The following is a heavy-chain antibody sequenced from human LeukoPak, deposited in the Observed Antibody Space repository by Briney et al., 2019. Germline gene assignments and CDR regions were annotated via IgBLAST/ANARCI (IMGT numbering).Heavy chain of an antibody. V-gene: IGHV3-23*01. CDR1: GFTFSSYA. CDR2: ISGSGGST. D-gene: IGHD3-22*01. J-gene: IGHJ4*02. Sequence: PGGSLRLSCAASGFTFSSYAMSWVRQAPGKGLEWVSAISGSGGSTYYADSVKGRFTISRDNSKNTLYLQMNSLRAEDTAVYYCARARVVYYYDSSPSNGGLDYWGQGTLVTVSS. CDR3: ARARVVYYYDSSPSNGGLDY.